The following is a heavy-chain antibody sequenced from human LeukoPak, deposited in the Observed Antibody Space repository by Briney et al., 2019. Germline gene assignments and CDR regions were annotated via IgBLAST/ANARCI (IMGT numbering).Heavy chain of an antibody. CDR3: ARSEGYCSGGSCPDRRYYYYYYYMVV. J-gene: IGHJ6*03. D-gene: IGHD2-15*01. CDR2: IIPIFGTA. Sequence: SVKVSCKASGGTFSSYAISWVRQAPGQGLEWMGGIIPIFGTANYAQKFQGRVTITTDESTSTAYMELSSLRSEDTAVYYCARSEGYCSGGSCPDRRYYYYYYYMVVWGKGTTVTVSS. CDR1: GGTFSSYA. V-gene: IGHV1-69*05.